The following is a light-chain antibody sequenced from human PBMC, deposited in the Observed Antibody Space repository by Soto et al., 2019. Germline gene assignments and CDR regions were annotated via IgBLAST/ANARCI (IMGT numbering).Light chain of an antibody. Sequence: QSVLTQPPSASGTPGQSGTISCSGGSSNIGTNAVNWYQQLPGTAPKLLIYNNNQRPSGVPDRFSGSKSGTSASLAISGLQSEDEADYYCAAWDDSLNGYVFGTGTKVTV. CDR3: AAWDDSLNGYV. CDR2: NNN. V-gene: IGLV1-44*01. J-gene: IGLJ1*01. CDR1: SSNIGTNA.